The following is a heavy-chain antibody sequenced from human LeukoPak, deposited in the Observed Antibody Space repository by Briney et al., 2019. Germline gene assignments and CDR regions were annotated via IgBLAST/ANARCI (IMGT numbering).Heavy chain of an antibody. V-gene: IGHV4-4*02. J-gene: IGHJ3*02. CDR1: GGSISSTNW. CDR2: IYHSGTT. Sequence: SGTLSLTCAVSGGSISSTNWWGWVRQPPGKGLEWIGEIYHSGTTNYTPSLKIRVTMSVDKSNNHFSLRLTSVTAADTAIYYCARMDNSGDAFDIWGQGTMVTVSS. D-gene: IGHD2-2*03. CDR3: ARMDNSGDAFDI.